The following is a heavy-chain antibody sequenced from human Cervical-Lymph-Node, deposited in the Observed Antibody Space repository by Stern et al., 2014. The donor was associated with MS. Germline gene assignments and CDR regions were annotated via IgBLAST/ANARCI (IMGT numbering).Heavy chain of an antibody. CDR2: TNPLFGTT. D-gene: IGHD3-22*01. CDR1: GGTFSNYA. V-gene: IGHV1-69*01. J-gene: IGHJ4*02. Sequence: QVQLVQSGAEVKKPGSSVTVSCKASGGTFSNYAITWFRQAPGRGLEWMGDTNPLFGTTKYAQKFQGRVTMTAHESTATAYMELSGLRSEDTAVYYCAGDRHSSGFDHWGQGTLVTVSS. CDR3: AGDRHSSGFDH.